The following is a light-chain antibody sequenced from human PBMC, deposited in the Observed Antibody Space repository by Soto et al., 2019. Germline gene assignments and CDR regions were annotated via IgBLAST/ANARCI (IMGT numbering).Light chain of an antibody. CDR3: QQRSDWPRT. Sequence: EIVLTQSPVTLSLSPGERATLSCRASQSIGTYLAWYQQKPDQAPRLLIYLASNRATGIPARFSGSGSGTDFTLTIGSRGPEDFAVYYCQQRSDWPRTFGQGTKVEPK. CDR2: LAS. V-gene: IGKV3-11*01. CDR1: QSIGTY. J-gene: IGKJ1*01.